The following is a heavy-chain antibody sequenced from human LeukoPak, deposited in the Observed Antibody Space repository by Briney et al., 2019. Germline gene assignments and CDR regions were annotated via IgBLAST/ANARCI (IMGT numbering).Heavy chain of an antibody. CDR2: ISWTGATL. Sequence: GGSLRLSCAASGFIFDDYVMHWVWQAPGKGLEWVSGISWTGATLGYADSVKGRFTISRDDAKNSLYLQMNSLRAEDTTVFYCARGGGYCTGPSCYFDYWGQGTLVTVSS. CDR3: ARGGGYCTGPSCYFDY. CDR1: GFIFDDYV. J-gene: IGHJ4*02. V-gene: IGHV3-9*01. D-gene: IGHD2-8*02.